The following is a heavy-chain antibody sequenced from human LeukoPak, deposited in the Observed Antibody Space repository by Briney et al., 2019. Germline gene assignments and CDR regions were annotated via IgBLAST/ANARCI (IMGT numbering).Heavy chain of an antibody. CDR2: INHSGST. D-gene: IGHD3-16*02. CDR1: GGSFSGYY. Sequence: SETLSLTCAVYGGSFSGYYWSWIRQPPGKGLDWIGEINHSGSTNYNPSLKSRVTISVDTSKNQFSLKLSSVTAADTAVYYCARVPRYDYVWGSYRSNWFDPWGQGTLVTVSS. CDR3: ARVPRYDYVWGSYRSNWFDP. V-gene: IGHV4-34*01. J-gene: IGHJ5*02.